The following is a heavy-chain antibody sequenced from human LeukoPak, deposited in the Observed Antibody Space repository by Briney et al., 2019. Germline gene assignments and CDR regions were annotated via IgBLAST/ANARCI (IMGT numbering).Heavy chain of an antibody. D-gene: IGHD3-10*01. V-gene: IGHV4-30-2*01. CDR1: GGSISSGGYS. Sequence: PSQTLSLTCAVSGGSISSGGYSWSWIRQPPGKGLEWIGYIYHSGSTYYNPSLKSRVTISVDRSKNQFSLKLSSVTAADTAVYYCARAQRILRGVISWFDPWGQGTLVTVSS. J-gene: IGHJ5*02. CDR3: ARAQRILRGVISWFDP. CDR2: IYHSGST.